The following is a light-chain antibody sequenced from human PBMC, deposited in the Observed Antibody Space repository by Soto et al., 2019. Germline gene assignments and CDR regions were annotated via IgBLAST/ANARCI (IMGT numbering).Light chain of an antibody. CDR2: EVS. Sequence: QSALTQPPSASGSPGQSVTISCTGTSSDVGKYDYVSWFQHHPGKAPKLIIYEVSKRPSGVPDRFSGSKSGTSASLAISGLRSEDEADYYCAAWDDSLSVPFGTGTKVTVL. J-gene: IGLJ1*01. CDR1: SSDVGKYDY. V-gene: IGLV2-8*01. CDR3: AAWDDSLSVP.